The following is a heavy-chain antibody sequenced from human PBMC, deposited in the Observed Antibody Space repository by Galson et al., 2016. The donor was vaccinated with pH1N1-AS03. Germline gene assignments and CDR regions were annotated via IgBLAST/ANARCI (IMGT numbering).Heavy chain of an antibody. CDR1: GFTFSIYA. J-gene: IGHJ5*02. V-gene: IGHV3-23*01. D-gene: IGHD3-3*01. CDR3: ARGSGSPHWFDP. Sequence: SLRLSCAASGFTFSIYAMHWVRQAPGKGLEWVSGVGGVDGSLWYAESVKGRFTVSRDNSKCTLDLQMNSLRADDTAVYYCARGSGSPHWFDPWGQGTLVPVSS. CDR2: VGGVDGSL.